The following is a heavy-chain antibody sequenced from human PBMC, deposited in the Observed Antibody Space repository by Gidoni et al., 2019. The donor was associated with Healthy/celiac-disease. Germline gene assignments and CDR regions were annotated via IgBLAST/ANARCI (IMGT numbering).Heavy chain of an antibody. CDR2: IYYSGST. J-gene: IGHJ3*02. V-gene: IGHV4-39*01. D-gene: IGHD5-18*01. CDR1: GGSIRSSSYY. Sequence: QLQLQESGPGLVKPSETLSLTCTVSGGSIRSSSYYWGWIRQPPGKGLEWLGSIYYSGSTYYNPSLKSRVTISVDTPKNQFSLKLSSVTAADTAVYYCARRGGYSHAFDIWGQGTMVTVSS. CDR3: ARRGGYSHAFDI.